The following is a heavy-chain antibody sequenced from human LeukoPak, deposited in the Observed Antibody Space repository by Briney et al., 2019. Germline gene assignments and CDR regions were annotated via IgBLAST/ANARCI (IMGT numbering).Heavy chain of an antibody. V-gene: IGHV1-69*13. D-gene: IGHD3-3*01. Sequence: ASVMVSCKASGGTFSSYAISWVRQAPGQGLEWMGGIIPIFGTANYAQKFQGRVTITADESTSTAYMELSSLRSEDTAVYYCASQDREDDFWSGSIYWFDPWGQGTLVTVSS. CDR3: ASQDREDDFWSGSIYWFDP. CDR2: IIPIFGTA. CDR1: GGTFSSYA. J-gene: IGHJ5*02.